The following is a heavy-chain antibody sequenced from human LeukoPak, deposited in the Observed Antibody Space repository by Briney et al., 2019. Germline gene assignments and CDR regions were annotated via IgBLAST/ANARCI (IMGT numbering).Heavy chain of an antibody. V-gene: IGHV3-30-3*01. CDR1: GFTFSNYA. D-gene: IGHD3-10*01. J-gene: IGHJ4*02. Sequence: TGGSLRLSCAASGFTFSNYAMHWVRQAPGKGLEWLAVISFDGNNEYYADSVKGRFTISRDNSKNTLYLQMNSLRGEDAAVYCCASTSRGVIDYWGQGTLVTVSS. CDR3: ASTSRGVIDY. CDR2: ISFDGNNE.